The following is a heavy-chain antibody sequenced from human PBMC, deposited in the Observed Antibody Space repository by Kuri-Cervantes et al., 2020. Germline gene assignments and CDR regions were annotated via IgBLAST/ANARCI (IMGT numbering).Heavy chain of an antibody. CDR2: FDPEDGET. D-gene: IGHD5-18*01. CDR3: ATGALYSYGYEPALDY. Sequence: ASVKVSCKISGYTLTELSMHWVRQAPGKGLEWMGGFDPEDGETIYAQKFQGRVTMTEDTSTDTAYMELSSLRSEDTAVYYCATGALYSYGYEPALDYWSQGTLVTVSS. J-gene: IGHJ4*02. CDR1: GYTLTELS. V-gene: IGHV1-24*01.